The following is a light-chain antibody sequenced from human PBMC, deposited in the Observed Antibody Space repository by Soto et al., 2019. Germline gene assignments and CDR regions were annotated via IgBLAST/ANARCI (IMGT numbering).Light chain of an antibody. CDR2: GAS. J-gene: IGKJ1*01. Sequence: ESVLTQSPGTLSLSPGERATLSCRASQSVSSNSLAWYQQKPGQAPRLRIYGASSRATGTPDRFSGSGSGTEFTLTISRLEPGDFPVYYCQQFGGSPPSWTFGQGTKVEI. CDR3: QQFGGSPPSWT. V-gene: IGKV3-20*01. CDR1: QSVSSNS.